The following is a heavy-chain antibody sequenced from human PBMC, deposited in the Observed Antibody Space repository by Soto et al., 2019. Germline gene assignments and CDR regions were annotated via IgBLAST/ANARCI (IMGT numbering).Heavy chain of an antibody. D-gene: IGHD2-15*01. Sequence: QVQLVESGGGVVQPGRSLRLSCAASGFTFSSYGMHWVRQAPGKGLEWVAVISYDGSNKYYADSVKGRFTISRDNSKNTLYLQMNSLRAEDSAVYYCAKGSKRYCSGGSCYAEYFQHWGQGTLVTVSS. J-gene: IGHJ1*01. CDR1: GFTFSSYG. CDR2: ISYDGSNK. CDR3: AKGSKRYCSGGSCYAEYFQH. V-gene: IGHV3-30*18.